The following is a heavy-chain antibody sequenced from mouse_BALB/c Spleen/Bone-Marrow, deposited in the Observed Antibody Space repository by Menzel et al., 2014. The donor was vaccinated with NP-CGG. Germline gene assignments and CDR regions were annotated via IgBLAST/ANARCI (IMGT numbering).Heavy chain of an antibody. CDR3: ARDSFLITRALDY. CDR1: GFSLTGYG. D-gene: IGHD2-4*01. J-gene: IGHJ4*01. Sequence: VQVVESGPGLVAPSQSLSTTCTVSGFSLTGYGVSWVRQPPGKGLEWLGMIWGDGSTDYNSALKSRLSINKDNSKSQVFLKMNSLQTDDTARYYCARDSFLITRALDYWGQGTSVTVSS. V-gene: IGHV2-6-7*01. CDR2: IWGDGST.